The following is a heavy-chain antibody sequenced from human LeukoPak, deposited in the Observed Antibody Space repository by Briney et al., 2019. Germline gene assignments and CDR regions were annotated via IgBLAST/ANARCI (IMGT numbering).Heavy chain of an antibody. CDR3: AKMVHTEQWLVPFDY. Sequence: GGSLRLSCAASGFTFSNFAMNWVRQAPGKGLEWVSTIIGSGGSTYYADSVKGRFTISRDNSKNTLYLQMNSLRAEDTAVYYCAKMVHTEQWLVPFDYWGQGTLVTVSS. V-gene: IGHV3-23*01. J-gene: IGHJ4*02. CDR2: IIGSGGST. D-gene: IGHD6-19*01. CDR1: GFTFSNFA.